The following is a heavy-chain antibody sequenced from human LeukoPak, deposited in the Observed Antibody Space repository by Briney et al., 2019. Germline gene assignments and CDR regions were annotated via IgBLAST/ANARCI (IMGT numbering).Heavy chain of an antibody. V-gene: IGHV4-61*02. Sequence: PSETLSLTCTVSGGSISSSSYYWSWIRQPAGKGLEWIGRIYTSGSTNYNPSLKSRVTISVDTSKNQFSLKLSSVTAADTAVYYCARVAYCGGDCYSFIDYYYYMDVWGKGTTVTISS. CDR3: ARVAYCGGDCYSFIDYYYYMDV. D-gene: IGHD2-21*02. J-gene: IGHJ6*03. CDR1: GGSISSSSYY. CDR2: IYTSGST.